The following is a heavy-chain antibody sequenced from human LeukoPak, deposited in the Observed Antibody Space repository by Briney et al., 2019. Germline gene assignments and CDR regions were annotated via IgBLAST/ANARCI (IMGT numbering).Heavy chain of an antibody. CDR2: ISTSGST. CDR3: AREGSYYDSSGYYRDAFDI. V-gene: IGHV4-61*02. Sequence: SETLSLTCTVSGGSISSGSYYWSWIRQPPGKGLEWIGRISTSGSTNYNPSLKSRVTISVDTSKNQFSLKLSSVTAADTAVYYCAREGSYYDSSGYYRDAFDIWGQGTMVTVSS. J-gene: IGHJ3*02. D-gene: IGHD3-22*01. CDR1: GGSISSGSYY.